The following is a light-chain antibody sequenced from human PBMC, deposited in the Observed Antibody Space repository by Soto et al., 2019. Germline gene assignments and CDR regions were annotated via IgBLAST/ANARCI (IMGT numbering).Light chain of an antibody. V-gene: IGLV2-14*01. J-gene: IGLJ1*01. CDR2: DVS. Sequence: QSDLTQPASVSGSPGQSITISCTGTSSDVGGYNYVSWYQQHPGKAPKLMIYDVSNRPSGVSNRFSGSKSGNTASLTISGLQAEDEADYYCSSYTSSSTHYVFGTGTKLTVL. CDR3: SSYTSSSTHYV. CDR1: SSDVGGYNY.